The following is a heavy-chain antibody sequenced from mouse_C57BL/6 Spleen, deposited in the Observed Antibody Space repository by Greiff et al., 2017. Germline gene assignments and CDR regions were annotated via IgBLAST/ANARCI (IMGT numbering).Heavy chain of an antibody. CDR1: GYTFTSYW. CDR2: IHPNSGST. J-gene: IGHJ2*01. V-gene: IGHV1-64*01. CDR3: ARGITTVVARGFDY. D-gene: IGHD1-1*01. Sequence: VQLQQPGAELVKPGASVKLSCKASGYTFTSYWMHWVKQRPGQGLEWIGMIHPNSGSTNYNEKFKSKATLTVDKSSSTAYMQLSSLTSEDSAVYYCARGITTVVARGFDYWGQGTTLTVSS.